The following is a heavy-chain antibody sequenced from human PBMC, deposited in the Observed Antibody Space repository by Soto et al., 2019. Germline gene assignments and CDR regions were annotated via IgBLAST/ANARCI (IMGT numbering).Heavy chain of an antibody. Sequence: QVQLVQSGAEVKKAGSSVKVSCKASGDTFSSYSISWVRQAPGQGLECMGRIIPILNIANYTQKFQGRVTLTADKSTFTASMELTSLSSEDTAVYYCARVRHSSAWGTRKDAFDIWGQGTMVTVSS. D-gene: IGHD6-19*01. J-gene: IGHJ3*02. CDR3: ARVRHSSAWGTRKDAFDI. V-gene: IGHV1-69*02. CDR1: GDTFSSYS. CDR2: IIPILNIA.